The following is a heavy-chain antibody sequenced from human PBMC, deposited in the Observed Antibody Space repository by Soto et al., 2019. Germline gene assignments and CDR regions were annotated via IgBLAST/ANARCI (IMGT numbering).Heavy chain of an antibody. CDR1: AFTFSSYS. D-gene: IGHD6-13*01. J-gene: IGHJ4*02. Sequence: LILSCAASAFTFSSYSMNWVRQAPGKGLEWVSYISSYSTTIYYADSVKGRFTISRDNSKNSVFLQMNSLRAEDTAVYSCARVAAAGRGTDYWGQGTLVTVSS. V-gene: IGHV3-48*04. CDR2: ISSYSTTI. CDR3: ARVAAAGRGTDY.